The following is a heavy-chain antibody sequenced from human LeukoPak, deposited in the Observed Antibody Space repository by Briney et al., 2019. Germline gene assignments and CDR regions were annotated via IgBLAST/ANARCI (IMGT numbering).Heavy chain of an antibody. Sequence: ASVKVSSKASGYTFTSYYMHWVRQAPGQGLEWMGIINPSGGSTNNAQKFQGRVTMTRDTSTSTVNMELSSLRSEDTAVYYCARGGTGTLYDRNYQNDAFDIWGQGTMVTVSS. CDR3: ARGGTGTLYDRNYQNDAFDI. J-gene: IGHJ3*02. CDR1: GYTFTSYY. D-gene: IGHD1-7*01. CDR2: INPSGGST. V-gene: IGHV1-46*01.